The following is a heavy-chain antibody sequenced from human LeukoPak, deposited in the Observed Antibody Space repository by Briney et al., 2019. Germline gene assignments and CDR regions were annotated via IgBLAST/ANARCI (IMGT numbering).Heavy chain of an antibody. Sequence: SSETLSLTCTVSGGSISSGSYYWSWIRQPAGKGLEWIGRIYTSGSTNYNPSLKSRVTISVDTSKNQFSLKLSSVTAADTAVYYCARQRAAAGTYYFDYWGQGTLVTVSS. CDR1: GGSISSGSYY. CDR2: IYTSGST. J-gene: IGHJ4*02. CDR3: ARQRAAAGTYYFDY. V-gene: IGHV4-61*02. D-gene: IGHD6-13*01.